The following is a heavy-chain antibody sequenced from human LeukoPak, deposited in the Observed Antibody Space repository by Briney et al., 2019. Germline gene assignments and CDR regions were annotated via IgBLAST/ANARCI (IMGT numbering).Heavy chain of an antibody. CDR3: ARDRHPYSGSYVAFDI. Sequence: GGSLRLSSAASGFTFSSYSMNWVRQAPGKGLEWVSSISSSSSYIYYADSVKGRFTISRDNAKNSLYLQMNSLRAEDTAVYYCARDRHPYSGSYVAFDIWGQGTMVTVSS. D-gene: IGHD1-26*01. CDR1: GFTFSSYS. CDR2: ISSSSSYI. V-gene: IGHV3-21*01. J-gene: IGHJ3*02.